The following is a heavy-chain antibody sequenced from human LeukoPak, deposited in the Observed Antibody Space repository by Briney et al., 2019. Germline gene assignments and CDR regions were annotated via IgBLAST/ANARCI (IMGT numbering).Heavy chain of an antibody. D-gene: IGHD3-16*02. Sequence: PSQTLSLTCTVSGGSISSGGYYWSWIRQHPGKGLEWIGYIYYSGSTYYNPSLKSRVTISVDTSKNQFSLKLSSVTAADTAVYYCARDFYDYVWGSYRYGAFDIWGQGTMVTVSS. CDR3: ARDFYDYVWGSYRYGAFDI. CDR1: GGSISSGGYY. CDR2: IYYSGST. J-gene: IGHJ3*02. V-gene: IGHV4-31*03.